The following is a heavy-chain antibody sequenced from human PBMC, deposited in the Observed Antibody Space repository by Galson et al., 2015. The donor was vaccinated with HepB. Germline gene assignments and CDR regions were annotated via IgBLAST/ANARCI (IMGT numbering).Heavy chain of an antibody. D-gene: IGHD5-12*01. CDR1: GFTFSSYA. V-gene: IGHV3-30-3*01. Sequence: SLRLSCAASGFTFSSYAMHWVCQAPGKGLEWVAVISYDGSNKYYADSVKGRFTISRDNSKNTLYLQMNSLGAEDTAVYYCARGGYSGYDLVPYYYYGMDVWGQGTTVTVSS. CDR2: ISYDGSNK. J-gene: IGHJ6*02. CDR3: ARGGYSGYDLVPYYYYGMDV.